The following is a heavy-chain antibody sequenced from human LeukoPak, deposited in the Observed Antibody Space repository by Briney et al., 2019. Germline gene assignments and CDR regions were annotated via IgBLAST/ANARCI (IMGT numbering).Heavy chain of an antibody. V-gene: IGHV4-59*08. Sequence: NPSETLSLTCTVSGGSISSYYWSWIRQPPGKGLEWIGYIYYSGSTNYNPSLKSRVTISVDTSKNQFSLKLSSVTAADTAVYYCARLRVTSQYNWFDPWGQGTLVTVSS. CDR2: IYYSGST. J-gene: IGHJ5*02. D-gene: IGHD2-21*02. CDR1: GGSISSYY. CDR3: ARLRVTSQYNWFDP.